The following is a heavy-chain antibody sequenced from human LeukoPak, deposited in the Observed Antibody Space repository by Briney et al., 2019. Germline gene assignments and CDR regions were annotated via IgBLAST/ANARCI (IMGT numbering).Heavy chain of an antibody. D-gene: IGHD2-21*01. CDR3: ARRQQTGGDNGLHNWFDP. V-gene: IGHV4-59*08. J-gene: IGHJ5*02. Sequence: SETLSLTCTVSDGSSSNSSWNWIRQPPEKGLEWIGYIYYSGSTKYNPSLESRVTISVDTSKNQISLKLRSVTAADTAIYYCARRQQTGGDNGLHNWFDPWGQGTLVTVSS. CDR2: IYYSGST. CDR1: DGSSSNSS.